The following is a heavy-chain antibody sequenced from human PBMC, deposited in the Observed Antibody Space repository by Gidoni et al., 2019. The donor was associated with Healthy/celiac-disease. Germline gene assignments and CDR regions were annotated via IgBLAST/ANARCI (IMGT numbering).Heavy chain of an antibody. D-gene: IGHD6-13*01. CDR2: IYTRGST. CDR1: GGSISSGSYY. J-gene: IGHJ5*02. CDR3: ASSPYSSSWYRDRYNWFDP. Sequence: QVQLQESGPGLVKPSQTLSLTCTVSGGSISSGSYYWSWIRQPAGKGLEWIGRIYTRGSTNYNPSLKSRVTISVDTSKNQYSLKLSSVTSADTTVYYCASSPYSSSWYRDRYNWFDPWGQGTLVTVSS. V-gene: IGHV4-61*02.